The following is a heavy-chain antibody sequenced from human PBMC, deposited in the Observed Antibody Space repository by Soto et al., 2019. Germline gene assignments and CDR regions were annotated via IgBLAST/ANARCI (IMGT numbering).Heavy chain of an antibody. D-gene: IGHD6-6*01. CDR3: ARDVYSGSGDAFDL. CDR2: ISTYTGKT. J-gene: IGHJ3*01. Sequence: QVQLVQSGAEVKKPGASVKVSCKTSGYTFHIYGITWVRQAPGRGLEWMGWISTYTGKTDYAQSLQGRVTMTTDTSTGTAYLEVRSLTSDDTAVYFCARDVYSGSGDAFDLWGQGTMVTVSS. CDR1: GYTFHIYG. V-gene: IGHV1-18*01.